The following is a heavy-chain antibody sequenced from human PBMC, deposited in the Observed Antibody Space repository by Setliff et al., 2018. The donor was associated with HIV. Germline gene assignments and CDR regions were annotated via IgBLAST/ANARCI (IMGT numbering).Heavy chain of an antibody. CDR1: GGSISTYY. J-gene: IGHJ4*02. V-gene: IGHV4-59*01. CDR2: IYYSGST. CDR3: ARDRKDDYFLTAYFDS. Sequence: SETLSLTCTVSGGSISTYYWSWIRQPPGKRLEWIGYIYYSGSTNYNPSLKSRVTISVDTSKNQFSLKLTSVTAADTAVYYCARDRKDDYFLTAYFDSLGQGALVTVSS. D-gene: IGHD4-17*01.